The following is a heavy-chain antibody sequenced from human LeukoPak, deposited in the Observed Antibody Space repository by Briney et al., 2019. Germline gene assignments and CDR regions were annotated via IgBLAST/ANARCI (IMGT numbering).Heavy chain of an antibody. Sequence: GASVKVSCKASGGTFSSYAISWVRQAPGQGLEWMGGIIPIFGTANYAQKFQGRVTITADESTSTAYMELSSLRSEDTAVYYCARLHYYDSSGYFQSDYWGQGTLVTVSS. CDR2: IIPIFGTA. CDR1: GGTFSSYA. J-gene: IGHJ4*02. D-gene: IGHD3-22*01. CDR3: ARLHYYDSSGYFQSDY. V-gene: IGHV1-69*13.